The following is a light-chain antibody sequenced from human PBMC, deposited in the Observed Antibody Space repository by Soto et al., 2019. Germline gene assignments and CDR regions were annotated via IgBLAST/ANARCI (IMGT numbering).Light chain of an antibody. CDR2: DND. J-gene: IGLJ3*02. V-gene: IGLV1-51*01. CDR3: ATWDSSLSAGV. Sequence: QSVLTQPPSVSAAPGQKVSISCSGSSSNIGKNYVSWYQQFPGTAPKLLIYDNDQRPSGIPDRFSGSKSGTSATLGITGLQTGDEADYYCATWDSSLSAGVFGGGTKLTVL. CDR1: SSNIGKNY.